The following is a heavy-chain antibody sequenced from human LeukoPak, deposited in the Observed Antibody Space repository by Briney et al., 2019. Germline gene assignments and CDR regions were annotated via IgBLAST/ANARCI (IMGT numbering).Heavy chain of an antibody. V-gene: IGHV4-39*07. D-gene: IGHD4-17*01. CDR2: IYYSGST. CDR3: ARGSYGDEAPFDY. Sequence: PSETLSLTCTVSGGSISSSSYYWGWIRQPPGKGLEWIGSIYYSGSTNYNPSLKSRVTMSVDTSKNQFSLKLSSVTAADTAVYYCARGSYGDEAPFDYWGQGTLVTVSS. CDR1: GGSISSSSYY. J-gene: IGHJ4*02.